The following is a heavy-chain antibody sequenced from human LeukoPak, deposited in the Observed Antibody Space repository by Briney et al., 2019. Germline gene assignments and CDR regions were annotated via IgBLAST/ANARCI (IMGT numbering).Heavy chain of an antibody. D-gene: IGHD3-10*01. CDR3: ARRPMVRGVIDY. CDR2: INNSGST. Sequence: SETLSLTCAVYGGSFSGYYWSWIRQPPGEGLEWIGEINNSGSTNYNPSLKSRVTISVDTSKNQFSLKLSSVTAADTAVYYCARRPMVRGVIDYWGQGTQVTVSS. CDR1: GGSFSGYY. J-gene: IGHJ4*02. V-gene: IGHV4-34*01.